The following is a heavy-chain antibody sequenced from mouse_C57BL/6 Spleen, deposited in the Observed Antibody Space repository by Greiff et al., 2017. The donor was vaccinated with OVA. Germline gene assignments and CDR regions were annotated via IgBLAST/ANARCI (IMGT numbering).Heavy chain of an antibody. D-gene: IGHD1-1*01. CDR1: GYTFTSYW. Sequence: QVQLKQPGAELVRPGSSVKLSCKASGYTFTSYWMHWVKQRPIQGLEWIGNIDPTDSETHYNQKFKDKATLTVDKSSSTAYMQLSSLTSEDSAVYYCARWSYGSSYRYFDVWGTGTTVTVSS. CDR2: IDPTDSET. V-gene: IGHV1-52*01. CDR3: ARWSYGSSYRYFDV. J-gene: IGHJ1*03.